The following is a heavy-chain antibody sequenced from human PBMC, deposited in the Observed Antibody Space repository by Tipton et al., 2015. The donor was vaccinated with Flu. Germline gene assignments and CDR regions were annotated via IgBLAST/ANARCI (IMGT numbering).Heavy chain of an antibody. CDR3: ARGRSLVVVAATDY. J-gene: IGHJ4*02. V-gene: IGHV3-30*01. CDR1: GFTFSSYA. Sequence: AVSGFTFSSYAMHWVRQAPGKGLEWVAVISYDGSNKYYADSVKGRFTISRDNSKNTLYLQMNSLRAEDTAVYYCARGRSLVVVAATDYWGQGTLVTVSS. D-gene: IGHD2-15*01. CDR2: ISYDGSNK.